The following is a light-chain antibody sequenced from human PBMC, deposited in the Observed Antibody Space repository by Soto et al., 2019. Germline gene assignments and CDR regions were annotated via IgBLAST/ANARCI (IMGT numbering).Light chain of an antibody. J-gene: IGKJ5*01. CDR2: DIS. CDR3: QQYGYSPIT. CDR1: QSSARTY. Sequence: EVVVTQSPGTLSLSPGERATLSCRASQSSARTYLAWYQQKPGQAPRLLIYDISTRATGIPDRFSASGSGTDFPLTISGLETEDVAVSSCQQYGYSPITFGHGTRLEIK. V-gene: IGKV3-20*01.